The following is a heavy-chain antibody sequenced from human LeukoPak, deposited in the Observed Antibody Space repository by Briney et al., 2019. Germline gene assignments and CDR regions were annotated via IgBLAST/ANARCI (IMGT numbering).Heavy chain of an antibody. CDR3: ARGFLVDWHLDY. Sequence: GGSLRLSCAASGFTFSDYYMSWIRQAPGKGLEWVSYISSSSSYTNYADSVKGRFTISRDNSKNTLYLQMNSLRAEDTAVYYCARGFLVDWHLDYWGQGTLVTVSS. CDR2: ISSSSSYT. CDR1: GFTFSDYY. D-gene: IGHD2-2*01. V-gene: IGHV3-11*05. J-gene: IGHJ4*02.